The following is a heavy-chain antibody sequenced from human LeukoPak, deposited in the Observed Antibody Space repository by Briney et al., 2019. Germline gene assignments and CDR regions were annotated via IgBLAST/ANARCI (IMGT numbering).Heavy chain of an antibody. Sequence: GGSLRLSCAASGFTFSSYWMHWVRQAPGKGLVWVSRINSDGSSTSYADSVKGRFTISRDNAKNTMYLQMNSLRAEDTAVYYCARRYYYGSNAVDIWGQGTMVTVSS. D-gene: IGHD3-22*01. CDR1: GFTFSSYW. J-gene: IGHJ3*02. CDR3: ARRYYYGSNAVDI. V-gene: IGHV3-74*01. CDR2: INSDGSST.